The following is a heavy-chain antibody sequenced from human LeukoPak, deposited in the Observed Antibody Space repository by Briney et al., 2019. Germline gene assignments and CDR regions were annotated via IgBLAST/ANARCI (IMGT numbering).Heavy chain of an antibody. CDR3: ARGQVPAARGYNWFDP. D-gene: IGHD2-2*01. CDR2: INARGDT. J-gene: IGHJ5*02. CDR1: GWSFNDYY. Sequence: SETLSLTCAVYGWSFNDYYWNWIRQPPGKGLEWVGEINARGDTNFNPSLKSRVTISVDTSKSQFSLRLTSMIAADTAVYYCARGQVPAARGYNWFDPWGQGTLVTVSS. V-gene: IGHV4-34*01.